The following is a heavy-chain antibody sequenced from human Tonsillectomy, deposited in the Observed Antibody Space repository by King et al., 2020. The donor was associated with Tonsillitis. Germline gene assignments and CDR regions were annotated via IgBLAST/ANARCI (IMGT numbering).Heavy chain of an antibody. D-gene: IGHD4/OR15-4a*01. CDR1: GFTFSDHY. V-gene: IGHV3-72*01. CDR2: TRNKANSYTT. CDR3: ARVSGMGAWHLDL. J-gene: IGHJ2*01. Sequence: DVQLVESGGGLVQPGGSLRLSCVASGFTFSDHYMDWVRQAPGKGLEWVGRTRNKANSYTTEYAASVKGRFTISRDDSKTSVFLQMNSLKTEDTAVYYCARVSGMGAWHLDLWGRGSLVTVSS.